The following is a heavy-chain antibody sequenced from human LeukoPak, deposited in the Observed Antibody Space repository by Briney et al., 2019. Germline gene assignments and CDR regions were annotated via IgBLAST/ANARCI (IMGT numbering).Heavy chain of an antibody. CDR1: GFTFSSYS. Sequence: GGSLRLSCATSGFTFSSYSMNWIRQAPGKGLEWVSSISSGTTYIYYADSLKGRFTISRDNAKGSLYLQMNSLRAEDTAVYYCARASDYGDYFSGMDVWGQGTTVTVSS. V-gene: IGHV3-21*01. CDR2: ISSGTTYI. CDR3: ARASDYGDYFSGMDV. J-gene: IGHJ6*02. D-gene: IGHD4-17*01.